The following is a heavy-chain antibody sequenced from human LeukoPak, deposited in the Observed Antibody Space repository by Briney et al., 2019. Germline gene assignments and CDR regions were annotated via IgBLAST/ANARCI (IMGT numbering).Heavy chain of an antibody. CDR3: ARAGFAYYYDSSGYYKADYYYYYYMDV. D-gene: IGHD3-22*01. CDR2: SSSGSTI. Sequence: SSSGSTIYYADSVKGRFTISRDNAKNSLYLQMNSLRAEDTAVYYCARAGFAYYYDSSGYYKADYYYYYYMDVWGKGTTVTISS. J-gene: IGHJ6*03. V-gene: IGHV3-11*01.